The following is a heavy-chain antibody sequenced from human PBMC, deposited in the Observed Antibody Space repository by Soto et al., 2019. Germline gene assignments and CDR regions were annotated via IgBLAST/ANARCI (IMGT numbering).Heavy chain of an antibody. Sequence: PGGSLRLSCAASGFTFSSYGMHWVRQAPGKGLEWVAVISYDGSNKYYADSVKGRFTISRDNSKNTLYLQMNSLRAEDTAVYYCARDRSVDVYDFWGRGTLVTVSS. J-gene: IGHJ2*01. CDR1: GFTFSSYG. V-gene: IGHV3-30*03. CDR2: ISYDGSNK. CDR3: ARDRSVDVYDF. D-gene: IGHD2-15*01.